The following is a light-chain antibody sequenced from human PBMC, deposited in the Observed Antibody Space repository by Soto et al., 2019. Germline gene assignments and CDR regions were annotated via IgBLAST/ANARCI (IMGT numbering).Light chain of an antibody. V-gene: IGKV3-15*01. CDR3: QQYNNWPQT. J-gene: IGKJ1*01. Sequence: EIVMTQPPATLSVSPGERDTLSCRASQNVSSNLVWYQQKPGQAPRLLIYGSSTRATGIPARFSGSGSGTEFTLTISSLQSEDFAVYYCQQYNNWPQTVGQGTKVDIK. CDR2: GSS. CDR1: QNVSSN.